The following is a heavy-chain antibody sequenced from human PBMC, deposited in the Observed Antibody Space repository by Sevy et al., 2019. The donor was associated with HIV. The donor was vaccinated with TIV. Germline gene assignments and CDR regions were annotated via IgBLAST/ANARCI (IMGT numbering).Heavy chain of an antibody. V-gene: IGHV3-23*01. J-gene: IGHJ4*01. D-gene: IGHD6-25*01. Sequence: GGSLRRSCAASGFSFMPYAMSWVRQAPGKGLEWVSGISGSSGLTYYADSVKGRFTISRDNSKNTLYLQMKNLRADDTAVYYCAKGTVAAPVGNYFDHWGHGALVTVSS. CDR3: AKGTVAAPVGNYFDH. CDR1: GFSFMPYA. CDR2: ISGSSGLT.